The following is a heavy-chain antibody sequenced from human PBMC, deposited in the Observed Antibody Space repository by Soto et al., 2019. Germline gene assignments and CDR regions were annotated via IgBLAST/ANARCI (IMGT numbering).Heavy chain of an antibody. J-gene: IGHJ4*02. CDR2: ISYDGSNK. CDR1: GFTFSSYA. V-gene: IGHV3-30-3*01. CDR3: ARDLHIVVVTAFDY. D-gene: IGHD2-21*02. Sequence: QVQLVESGGGVVQPGRSLRLSCAASGFTFSSYAMHWVRQAPGKGLEWVAVISYDGSNKYYADCVKGRFNISRDNYKKAIYLQMNSLIAKDTALYYCARDLHIVVVTAFDYWGQGTLVTVSS.